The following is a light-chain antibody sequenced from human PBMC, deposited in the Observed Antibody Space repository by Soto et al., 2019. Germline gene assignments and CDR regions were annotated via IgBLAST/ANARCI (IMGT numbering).Light chain of an antibody. V-gene: IGLV2-14*03. Sequence: QSVLTQPASVSGSPGQSITISCTGTSSDVGGYNYVSWYQHHPGKAHKLMIYDVSNRPSGVSNRFSGSKSGNTASLTISGLQPEDGADYYCCSYTTSNTRQIVFGTGTKVTVL. J-gene: IGLJ1*01. CDR1: SSDVGGYNY. CDR3: CSYTTSNTRQIV. CDR2: DVS.